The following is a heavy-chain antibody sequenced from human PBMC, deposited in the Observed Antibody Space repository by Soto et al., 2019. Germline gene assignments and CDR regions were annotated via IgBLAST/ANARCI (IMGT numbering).Heavy chain of an antibody. V-gene: IGHV3-23*01. D-gene: IGHD5-12*01. CDR1: GFTFSSYA. CDR3: AKGGGNGYRYFDY. Sequence: PGESLKISCAASGFTFSSYAMSWVRQAPGKGLEWVSAISYTGGSTYYADSVKGRFTISRDNSKNTLYLQMNSLRAEDTAVYYCAKGGGNGYRYFDYWGQGNLVTSPQ. J-gene: IGHJ4*02. CDR2: ISYTGGST.